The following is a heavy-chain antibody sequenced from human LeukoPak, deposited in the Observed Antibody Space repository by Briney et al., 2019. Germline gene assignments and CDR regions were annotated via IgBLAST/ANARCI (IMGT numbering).Heavy chain of an antibody. CDR2: INWSGDDT. V-gene: IGHV3-20*04. Sequence: GGALILSCAASGFDFDDHGMSWVRQAPGKALEWVSGINWSGDDTGYIESVKGRFTISRDNAKNSLYLQMNSLRAEDTALYYCARAGLLAAAYSYMDVWGKGTTVTVSS. CDR3: ARAGLLAAAYSYMDV. CDR1: GFDFDDHG. D-gene: IGHD6-25*01. J-gene: IGHJ6*03.